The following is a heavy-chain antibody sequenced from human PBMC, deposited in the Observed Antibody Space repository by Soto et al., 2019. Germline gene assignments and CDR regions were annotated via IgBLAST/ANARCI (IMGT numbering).Heavy chain of an antibody. CDR1: GFTFSSYW. D-gene: IGHD3-3*01. V-gene: IGHV3-74*01. Sequence: GGSLRLSCAASGFTFSSYWMHWVRQAPGKGLVWVSRINSDGSSTSYADSVKGRFTIPRDNAKNTLYLQMNSLRAEDTAVYYCARADFWSGYLYYFDYWGQGTLVTVSS. J-gene: IGHJ4*02. CDR2: INSDGSST. CDR3: ARADFWSGYLYYFDY.